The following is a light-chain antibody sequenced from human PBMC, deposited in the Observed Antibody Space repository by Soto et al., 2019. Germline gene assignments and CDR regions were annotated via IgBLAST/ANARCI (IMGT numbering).Light chain of an antibody. CDR1: NSNIGNNY. V-gene: IGLV1-51*01. CDR3: ATSDSSLSPF. J-gene: IGLJ2*01. CDR2: DNN. Sequence: QSVLTQPPSVSAAPGQKVTISCSGSNSNIGNNYVSWYQQLPGTAPKLLIYDNNPRPSAIPDRFSGSTSSTAATLAITGPQTGDEADYYCATSDSSLSPFFGGGTKLTVL.